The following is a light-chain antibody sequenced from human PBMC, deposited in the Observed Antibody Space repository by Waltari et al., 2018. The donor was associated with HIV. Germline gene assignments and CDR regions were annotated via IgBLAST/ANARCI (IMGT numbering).Light chain of an antibody. V-gene: IGKV3-11*01. CDR3: QQRSNWPPT. J-gene: IGKJ2*01. CDR1: QSVSSY. Sequence: EIVLTQSPATLSLSPGERATLSCRASQSVSSYLAWYQQKPGQAPRLLIYDASNRATGIPARCSGSGSVTDFTLTISSLEPEDFAVYYCQQRSNWPPTFGQGTKLEIK. CDR2: DAS.